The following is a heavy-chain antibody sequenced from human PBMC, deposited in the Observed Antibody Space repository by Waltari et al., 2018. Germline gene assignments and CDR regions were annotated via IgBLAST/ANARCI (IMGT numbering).Heavy chain of an antibody. D-gene: IGHD2-2*01. J-gene: IGHJ3*02. Sequence: QVQLVQSGAEVKKPGASVKVSCKAYGYTFTSHYMHWVRQAPGQGLEWMGRHYPRVCSTSYAQKCQGRVTMTRDTSTGTGYMELSSLRSEDTAVYYCAREPDYPMSLPEGEDAFDIWGQGTMVTVSS. CDR3: AREPDYPMSLPEGEDAFDI. CDR2: HYPRVCST. V-gene: IGHV1-46*01. CDR1: GYTFTSHY.